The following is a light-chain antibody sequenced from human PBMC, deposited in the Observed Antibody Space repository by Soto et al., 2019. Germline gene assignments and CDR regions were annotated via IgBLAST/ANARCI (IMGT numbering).Light chain of an antibody. CDR3: QQSFSTPRT. Sequence: DIQMTQSPSPLSASVGDRVTITCRASQTISTYLNWYQQKPGKAPKLLIYGASSLQSGVPSRFSVSGSGSDFTLTISSLQPEDFGTYYCQQSFSTPRTFGQGTKVEIK. V-gene: IGKV1-39*01. CDR1: QTISTY. CDR2: GAS. J-gene: IGKJ1*01.